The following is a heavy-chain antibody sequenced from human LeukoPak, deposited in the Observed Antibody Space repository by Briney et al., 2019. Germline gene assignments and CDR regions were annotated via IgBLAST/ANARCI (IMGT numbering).Heavy chain of an antibody. CDR2: MNPNSGNT. CDR3: ARGRYSSGWYYY. V-gene: IGHV1-8*01. J-gene: IGHJ4*02. CDR1: GYTFTSYD. Sequence: GASVKVSCKASGYTFTSYDINWVRQATGQGLEWMGWMNPNSGNTGYAQKFQGRVTMTRNTSISTAYMELSSLRSEDTAVYYCARGRYSSGWYYYWDQGTLVTVSS. D-gene: IGHD6-19*01.